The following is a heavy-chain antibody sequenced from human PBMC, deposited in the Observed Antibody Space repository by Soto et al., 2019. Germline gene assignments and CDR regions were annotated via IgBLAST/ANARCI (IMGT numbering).Heavy chain of an antibody. D-gene: IGHD5-12*01. J-gene: IGHJ5*02. CDR1: GGSFSGYY. CDR3: ARYSSGYDLDP. CDR2: INHSGST. Sequence: QVQLQQWGAGLLKPSETLSLTCAVYGGSFSGYYWSWIRQPPVKGLEWIGEINHSGSTNYNPSLKSRVTISVDTAKNQFSLKLSSVTAADTAVYYCARYSSGYDLDPWGQGTLVTVSS. V-gene: IGHV4-34*01.